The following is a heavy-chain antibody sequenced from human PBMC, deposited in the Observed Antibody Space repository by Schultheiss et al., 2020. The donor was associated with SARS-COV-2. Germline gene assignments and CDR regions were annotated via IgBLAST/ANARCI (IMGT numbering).Heavy chain of an antibody. CDR3: ARAPGDY. CDR2: ISGSGGST. D-gene: IGHD3-10*01. J-gene: IGHJ4*02. CDR1: GFTFSSYG. V-gene: IGHV3-23*01. Sequence: GESLKISCAASGFTFSSYGMHWVRQAPGKGLEWVSAISGSGGSTYYADSVKGRFTISRDNSKNTLYLQMNSLRAEDTAVYYCARAPGDYWGQGTLVTVSS.